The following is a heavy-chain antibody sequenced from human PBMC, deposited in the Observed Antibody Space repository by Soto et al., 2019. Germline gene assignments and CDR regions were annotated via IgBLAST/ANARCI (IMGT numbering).Heavy chain of an antibody. J-gene: IGHJ4*02. CDR3: ATSSNWSWGN. CDR2: IKQDGSQT. Sequence: DVQLVESGGGLVQPGGSLRLSCAAFGFIFNNYWMVGVRQPPGKGLEWVAGIKQDGSQTYNVDSVKGRFSISRDNAKNSLYLQMNSLRVDDTAVYYCATSSNWSWGNWGQGTQVIVSS. D-gene: IGHD1-1*01. V-gene: IGHV3-7*01. CDR1: GFIFNNYW.